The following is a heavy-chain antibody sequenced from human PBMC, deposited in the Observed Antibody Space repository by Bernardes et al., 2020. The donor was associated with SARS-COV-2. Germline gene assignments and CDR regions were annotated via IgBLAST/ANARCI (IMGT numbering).Heavy chain of an antibody. CDR1: GYTFTDYY. CDR2: VNPNTGGT. D-gene: IGHD1-7*01. CDR3: AGSIDDWNLSLDY. J-gene: IGHJ4*02. V-gene: IGHV1-2*04. Sequence: ASVKVSCQASGYTFTDYYIHWVRRAPGQGLEWMGWVNPNTGGTNYAHKFQGWVTMTRDTSINTVYMELSSLKSDDTALYYCAGSIDDWNLSLDYWGQGTLVTVSS.